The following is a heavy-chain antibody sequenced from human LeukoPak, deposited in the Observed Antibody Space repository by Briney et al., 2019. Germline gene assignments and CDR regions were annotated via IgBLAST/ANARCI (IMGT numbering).Heavy chain of an antibody. V-gene: IGHV1-2*02. CDR3: ARELVVPAAMGPSLDY. J-gene: IGHJ4*02. CDR1: GYTFTGYY. CDR2: INPNSGGT. D-gene: IGHD2-2*01. Sequence: ASVKVSCKASGYTFTGYYMHWVRQAPGQGLEWMGWINPNSGGTNYAQKFQGRVTMTRDTSISTAYMELSRLRSDDTAVYYCARELVVPAAMGPSLDYWGQGTLVTVSS.